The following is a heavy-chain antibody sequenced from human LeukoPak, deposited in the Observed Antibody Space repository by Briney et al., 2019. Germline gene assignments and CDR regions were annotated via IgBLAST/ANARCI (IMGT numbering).Heavy chain of an antibody. Sequence: GGSLRLSCAASGLTFSSYGMNWVRQAPGKGLEWVSYISSSGSTIYYADSVKRRFTISRDNAKNSLYLQMNSLRAEDTAVYYCAELGITMIGGVWGKGTTVTISS. J-gene: IGHJ6*04. V-gene: IGHV3-48*04. CDR1: GLTFSSYG. CDR3: AELGITMIGGV. D-gene: IGHD3-10*02. CDR2: ISSSGSTI.